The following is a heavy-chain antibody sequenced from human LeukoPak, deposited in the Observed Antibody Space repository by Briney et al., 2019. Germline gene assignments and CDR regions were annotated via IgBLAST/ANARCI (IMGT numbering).Heavy chain of an antibody. D-gene: IGHD4-17*01. CDR2: ISSGSSTI. CDR1: GFTFSDYS. Sequence: GGSLRLSCAASGFTFSDYSMNWVRQVPGKGLEWLSYISSGSSTIYYADSVKSRFTISRDNVKNSLYLQMNSLRAEDTAVYYCARARYFGDYEDYWGQGTLVTVSS. CDR3: ARARYFGDYEDY. V-gene: IGHV3-48*01. J-gene: IGHJ4*02.